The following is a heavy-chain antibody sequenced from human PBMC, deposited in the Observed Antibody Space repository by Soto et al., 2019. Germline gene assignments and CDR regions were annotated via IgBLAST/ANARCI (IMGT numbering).Heavy chain of an antibody. CDR1: GFTFSSYG. V-gene: IGHV3-30*18. CDR3: ANDLRTPVHY. D-gene: IGHD5-12*01. Sequence: PGGSLRLSCAASGFTFSSYGMHWVRQAPGKGLEWVAVISYDGSNKYYADSVKGRFTISRDNSKNTLYLQMNSLRAEDTAVYYCANDLRTPVHYWGQGTLVTVSS. CDR2: ISYDGSNK. J-gene: IGHJ4*02.